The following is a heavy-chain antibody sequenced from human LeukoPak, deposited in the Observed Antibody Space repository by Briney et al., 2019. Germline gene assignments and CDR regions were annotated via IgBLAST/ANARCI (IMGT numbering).Heavy chain of an antibody. J-gene: IGHJ5*02. Sequence: GGSLRLSCAASGFTSNSYAMSWVRQAPGKGLEWISAISGSAGNTYYADSVKGRFTISRDNSKNTLFLQMNSLRAEDTAVYYCAKDSHPSGWDNWFDPWGQGTLVTVSS. V-gene: IGHV3-23*01. CDR1: GFTSNSYA. D-gene: IGHD6-19*01. CDR2: ISGSAGNT. CDR3: AKDSHPSGWDNWFDP.